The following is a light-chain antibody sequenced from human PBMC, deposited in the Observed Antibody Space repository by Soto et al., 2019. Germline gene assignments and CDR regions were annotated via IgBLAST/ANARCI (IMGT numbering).Light chain of an antibody. J-gene: IGKJ2*01. CDR1: QSVSSNY. Sequence: EIVLTQSPGTLSLSPGERATLSCRASQSVSSNYLAWYQQRPGQAPRLLIYGTSSRATGIPDRFSGGGSGTDFILTIGRLEPEAFAVYFCQHYGSSPMYFFGQGTMVEIK. CDR2: GTS. V-gene: IGKV3-20*01. CDR3: QHYGSSPMYF.